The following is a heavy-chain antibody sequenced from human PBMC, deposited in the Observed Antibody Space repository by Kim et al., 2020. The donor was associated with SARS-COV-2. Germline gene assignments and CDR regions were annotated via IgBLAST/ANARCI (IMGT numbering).Heavy chain of an antibody. D-gene: IGHD2-2*01. CDR3: AKGDCRSTSCYTADC. Sequence: GGSLRLSCAASGFTFSNYAMSWVRQAPGKGLEWVSIISGSGDSTNYADSVKGRFTISRDNSKNMVYLQMNSLRADDTALYYCAKGDCRSTSCYTADCWGRGTLVTVSS. J-gene: IGHJ4*02. CDR1: GFTFSNYA. CDR2: ISGSGDST. V-gene: IGHV3-23*01.